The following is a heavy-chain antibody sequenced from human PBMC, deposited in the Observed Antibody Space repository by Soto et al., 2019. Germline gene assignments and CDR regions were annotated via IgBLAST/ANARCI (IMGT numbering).Heavy chain of an antibody. V-gene: IGHV3-23*01. D-gene: IGHD2-21*01. Sequence: PGGSLRLSCAASGFTFSNFAVTWVRQAPGKGLEWVSTINTKGDGTFYADSVKGRFTISRDNSKNTLQMNSLRVEDTAVYYCAKGWWLVQNWVWDYWGQGTLVTVSS. J-gene: IGHJ4*02. CDR1: GFTFSNFA. CDR2: INTKGDGT. CDR3: AKGWWLVQNWVWDY.